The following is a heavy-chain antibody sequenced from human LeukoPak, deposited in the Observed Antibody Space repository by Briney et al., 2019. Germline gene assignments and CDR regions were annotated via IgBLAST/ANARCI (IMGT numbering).Heavy chain of an antibody. V-gene: IGHV3-30-3*01. D-gene: IGHD3-9*01. CDR2: ISYDGSNK. CDR1: GFTFSSYA. Sequence: GRSLRLSCAASGFTFSSYAMHWVRQAPGKGLEWVAVISYDGSNKYYADSVKGRFTISRDNSKNTLYLQMNSLRAEDTAVYYCARGPEFYDILTGFDYWGQGTLVTVSS. J-gene: IGHJ4*02. CDR3: ARGPEFYDILTGFDY.